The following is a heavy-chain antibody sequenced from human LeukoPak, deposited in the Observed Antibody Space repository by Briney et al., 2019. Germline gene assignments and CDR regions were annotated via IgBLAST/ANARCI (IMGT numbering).Heavy chain of an antibody. Sequence: SETLSLTCTVSGGSISSSSYYWGWIRQPPGKGLEWIGSIYYSGSTYYNPSLKSRVTISVDTSKNQFSLKLSSVTAADTAVYYCARRGLGYCSSTSCYHFDYWGQGTLVTVSS. D-gene: IGHD2-2*01. J-gene: IGHJ4*02. CDR2: IYYSGST. CDR1: GGSISSSSYY. CDR3: ARRGLGYCSSTSCYHFDY. V-gene: IGHV4-39*07.